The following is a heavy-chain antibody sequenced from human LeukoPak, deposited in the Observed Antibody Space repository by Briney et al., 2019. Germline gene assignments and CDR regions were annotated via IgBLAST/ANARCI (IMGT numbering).Heavy chain of an antibody. Sequence: ASVKVSCKASGYTFTNYYIHWVRQAPGQGLEWMGIINPCGGSTSYAQKFQGGVTMTRDMSTSTDYMELSSLRSEDTAVYYCARDNSVEDTAWWFDPWGQGTLVTVSS. CDR2: INPCGGST. D-gene: IGHD4-23*01. V-gene: IGHV1-46*01. CDR3: ARDNSVEDTAWWFDP. J-gene: IGHJ5*02. CDR1: GYTFTNYY.